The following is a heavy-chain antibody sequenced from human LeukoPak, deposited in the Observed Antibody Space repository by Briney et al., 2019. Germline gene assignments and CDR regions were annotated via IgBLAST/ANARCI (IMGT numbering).Heavy chain of an antibody. CDR1: GFTFSSYA. CDR3: ARRNYYGSGRRAFDI. D-gene: IGHD3-10*01. J-gene: IGHJ3*02. CDR2: ISGSGGST. V-gene: IGHV3-23*01. Sequence: GGSLRLSCAASGFTFSSYAMSWVRQAPGKGLEWVSAISGSGGSTYYADSVKGRFTISRDNSKNTLYLQMNSLRAEDTAVYYCARRNYYGSGRRAFDIWGQGTMVTVSS.